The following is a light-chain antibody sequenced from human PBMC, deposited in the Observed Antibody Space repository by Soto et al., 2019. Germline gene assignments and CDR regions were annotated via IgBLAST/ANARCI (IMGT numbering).Light chain of an antibody. CDR1: QSVTNNY. V-gene: IGKV3-20*01. CDR2: GAS. CDR3: QQYVSSLLT. J-gene: IGKJ4*01. Sequence: IGLKLSPGAVSLSPEERATLSCRASQSVTNNYLAWYQQRPGQAPRLLIFGASSRASGIPDRFSGSGSGTDFTLTISRLEPEDFAVFYCQQYVSSLLTFGGGTKVDIK.